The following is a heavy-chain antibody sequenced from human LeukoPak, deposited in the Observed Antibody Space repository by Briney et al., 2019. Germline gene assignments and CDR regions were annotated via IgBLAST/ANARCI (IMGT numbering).Heavy chain of an antibody. J-gene: IGHJ4*02. D-gene: IGHD3-3*01. CDR3: ARRSYYDFWSGYYSAVPTHLDY. CDR2: FDPEDGET. CDR1: GYTLTELS. V-gene: IGHV1-24*01. Sequence: GASVKVSCKVSGYTLTELSMHWVRQAPGKGLEWMGGFDPEDGETICAQKFQGRVTMTEDTSTDTAYMELSSLRSDDTAVYYCARRSYYDFWSGYYSAVPTHLDYWGQGTLVTVSS.